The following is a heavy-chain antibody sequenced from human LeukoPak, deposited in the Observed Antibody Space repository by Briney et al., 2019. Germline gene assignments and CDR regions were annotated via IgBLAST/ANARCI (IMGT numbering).Heavy chain of an antibody. J-gene: IGHJ4*02. Sequence: GASLRLSCAASGFTFSDYYMSWIRQAPGKGLEWVSYISSSGSTIYYADSVKGRFTISRDNAKNSLYLQMNSLRAEDTAVYYCARERFGELFPSFDYWGQGTLVTVSS. CDR1: GFTFSDYY. CDR2: ISSSGSTI. V-gene: IGHV3-11*04. CDR3: ARERFGELFPSFDY. D-gene: IGHD3-10*01.